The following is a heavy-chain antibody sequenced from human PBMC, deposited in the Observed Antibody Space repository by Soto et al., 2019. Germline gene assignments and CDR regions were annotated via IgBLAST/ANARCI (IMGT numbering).Heavy chain of an antibody. Sequence: TGGSLRLSCAASGFTFSTYGMHWVRQAPGKGLEWVAVISYDGSHKYYADSVKGRFTISRDNSKNTLYLQMNGLRAEDTAVYYCAKERTAAAILYDFDYWGQGT. CDR2: ISYDGSHK. CDR1: GFTFSTYG. V-gene: IGHV3-30*18. CDR3: AKERTAAAILYDFDY. D-gene: IGHD6-13*01. J-gene: IGHJ4*02.